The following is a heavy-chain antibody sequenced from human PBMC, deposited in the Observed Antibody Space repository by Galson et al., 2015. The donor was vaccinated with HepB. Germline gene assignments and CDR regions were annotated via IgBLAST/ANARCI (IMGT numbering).Heavy chain of an antibody. D-gene: IGHD3-22*01. CDR2: IYNDGSKK. Sequence: LRLSCAASGFTFSNYGMHWVRQAPGEGLEWVAVIYNDGSKKYYADSVKGRFTISRDNSKNTLYLQMNSLRAEDTAVYYCAKVDSSGYFPNYYGMDVWGQGTTVTVSS. CDR3: AKVDSSGYFPNYYGMDV. CDR1: GFTFSNYG. V-gene: IGHV3-33*06. J-gene: IGHJ6*02.